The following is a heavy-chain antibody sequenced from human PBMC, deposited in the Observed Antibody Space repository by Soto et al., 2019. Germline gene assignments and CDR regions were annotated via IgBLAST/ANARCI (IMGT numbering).Heavy chain of an antibody. J-gene: IGHJ4*02. D-gene: IGHD1-26*01. CDR3: AKGGGLSGSYYISSSYYFDY. CDR1: GFTFSSYG. CDR2: ISYDGSNT. V-gene: IGHV3-30*18. Sequence: QVQLVESGGGVVQPGRSLRLSCVASGFTFSSYGMHWVRQAPGKGLEWVAIISYDGSNTYYADSVKGRFTISRDNSKNTXYXXMNSLRAEDTSVYYCAKGGGLSGSYYISSSYYFDYWGQGTLVTVSS.